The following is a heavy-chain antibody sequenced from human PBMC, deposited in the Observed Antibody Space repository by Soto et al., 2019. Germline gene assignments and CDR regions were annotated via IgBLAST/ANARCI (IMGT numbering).Heavy chain of an antibody. J-gene: IGHJ4*02. CDR2: ISSSSSTI. D-gene: IGHD3-9*01. V-gene: IGHV3-48*02. Sequence: GGSLRLSCAASGFTFSSYSMNWVRQAPGKGLEWVSYISSSSSTIYYADSVKGRFTISRDNAKNSLYLQMNSLRDEDTAVYYRARVPLGHYDILTGYYYWGQGTLVTVSS. CDR1: GFTFSSYS. CDR3: ARVPLGHYDILTGYYY.